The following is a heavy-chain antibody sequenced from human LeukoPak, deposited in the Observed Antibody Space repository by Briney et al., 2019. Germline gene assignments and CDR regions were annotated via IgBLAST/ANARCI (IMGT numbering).Heavy chain of an antibody. CDR2: VNHSGST. V-gene: IGHV4-34*01. CDR1: GGSFSGYY. J-gene: IGHJ4*02. Sequence: PSETLSLTCAVYGGSFSGYYWSWIRQPPGKGLEWIGEVNHSGSTNHNPSLKSRVTISVDTSKNQFSLKLSSVTAADTAVYYCARGVAAAGTIDYWGQGTLVTVSS. CDR3: ARGVAAAGTIDY. D-gene: IGHD6-13*01.